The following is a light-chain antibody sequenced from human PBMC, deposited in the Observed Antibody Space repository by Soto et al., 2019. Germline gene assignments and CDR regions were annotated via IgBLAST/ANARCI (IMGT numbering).Light chain of an antibody. CDR2: GVT. CDR3: SSYTSASSHYV. Sequence: QSVLTQPASVSGSPGQSITISCTGTSSDVGAYYSVSWYQHHPGKAPKLIIYGVTNRPSGVSNRFSGSKSGNTASLTISGLQAEDEADYHCSSYTSASSHYVSGNGTKVT. J-gene: IGLJ1*01. CDR1: SSDVGAYYS. V-gene: IGLV2-14*01.